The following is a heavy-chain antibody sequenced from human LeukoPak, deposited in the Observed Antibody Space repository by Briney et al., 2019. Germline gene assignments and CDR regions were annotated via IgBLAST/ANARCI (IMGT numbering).Heavy chain of an antibody. Sequence: GGSLRLSCAASGFTFSSYGMHWVRQAPGKGLEGVAVISYDGSNKYYADSVKGRFTISRDNSKNTLYLQMNSLRAEDTAVYYCAKVLYCSSTSCYEGFDYWGQGTLVTVSS. CDR3: AKVLYCSSTSCYEGFDY. CDR1: GFTFSSYG. J-gene: IGHJ4*02. D-gene: IGHD2-2*01. CDR2: ISYDGSNK. V-gene: IGHV3-30*18.